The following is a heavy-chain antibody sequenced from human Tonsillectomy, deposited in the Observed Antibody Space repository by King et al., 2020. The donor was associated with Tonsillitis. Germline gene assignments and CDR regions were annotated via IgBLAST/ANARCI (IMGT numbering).Heavy chain of an antibody. CDR2: ISSSSSYI. CDR1: GFTFSSYS. V-gene: IGHV3-21*01. CDR3: ASHLSHDAFDI. Sequence: VQLVESGGGLVKPGGSLRLSCAASGFTFSSYSMNWVRQAPGKGLEWVSSISSSSSYIYYADSVKGRFTISRDNPKNSLYLQMNSLRAEDTAVYYCASHLSHDAFDIWGQGTMVTVSS. J-gene: IGHJ3*02.